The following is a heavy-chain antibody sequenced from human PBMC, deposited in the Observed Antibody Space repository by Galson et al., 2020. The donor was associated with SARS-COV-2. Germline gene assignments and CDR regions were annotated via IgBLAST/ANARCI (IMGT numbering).Heavy chain of an antibody. CDR1: GFTFSSYW. V-gene: IGHV3-7*03. CDR2: IKQDGSEK. Sequence: TGGSLRLSCAASGFTFSSYWMSWVRQAPGKGLEWVANIKQDGSEKYYVDSVKGRFTISRDNAKNSLYLQMNSLRAEDTAVYYCARDMEPSMTTVTYYYYGMDVWGQGTTVTVSS. CDR3: ARDMEPSMTTVTYYYYGMDV. J-gene: IGHJ6*02. D-gene: IGHD4-17*01.